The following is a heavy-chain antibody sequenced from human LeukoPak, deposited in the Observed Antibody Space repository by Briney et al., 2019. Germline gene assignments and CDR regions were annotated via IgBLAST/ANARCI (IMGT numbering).Heavy chain of an antibody. V-gene: IGHV1-2*02. Sequence: ASVKVSCKASGYTFTGYYMHWVRQAPGQGLEWMGWINPNSGGTNYAQKFQGRVTMTRDTSISTAYMELSRLRSDDTAVYYCARDLGHIVVVPAAIQYYYYGMDVWGQGTTVTVSS. CDR1: GYTFTGYY. D-gene: IGHD2-2*02. CDR3: ARDLGHIVVVPAAIQYYYYGMDV. CDR2: INPNSGGT. J-gene: IGHJ6*02.